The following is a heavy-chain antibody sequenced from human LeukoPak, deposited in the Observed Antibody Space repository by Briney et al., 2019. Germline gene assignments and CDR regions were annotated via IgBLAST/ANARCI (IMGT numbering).Heavy chain of an antibody. J-gene: IGHJ4*02. V-gene: IGHV3-11*04. CDR1: GFTFSDYY. D-gene: IGHD5-24*01. Sequence: PGGSLRLSCAASGFTFSDYYMTWIRQAPGKGLEWVSYISSSGSMTYYADSVKGRFTISRDNAKNSVYLQVNRLRAEDTGMYLCARDPQRGDGYNFDYWGQGTLVTVSS. CDR3: ARDPQRGDGYNFDY. CDR2: ISSSGSMT.